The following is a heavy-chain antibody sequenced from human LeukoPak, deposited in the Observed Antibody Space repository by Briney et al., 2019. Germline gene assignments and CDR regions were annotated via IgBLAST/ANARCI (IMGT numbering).Heavy chain of an antibody. CDR2: IYHSGST. CDR3: ARDLGAAAPRY. CDR1: GGSISSGGYY. J-gene: IGHJ4*02. D-gene: IGHD6-13*01. Sequence: PSETLSLTCTVSGGSISSGGYYWSWIRQPPGKGLEWIGYIYHSGSTYYNPSLKSRVTISVDRSKNQFSLKLSSVTAADTAVYYCARDLGAAAPRYWGQGTLVTVSS. V-gene: IGHV4-30-2*01.